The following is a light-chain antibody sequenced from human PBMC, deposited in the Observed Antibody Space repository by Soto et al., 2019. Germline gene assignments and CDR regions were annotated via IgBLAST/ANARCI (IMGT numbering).Light chain of an antibody. Sequence: VMTQSPATLSVSPGERAALSCRASQSVSTNLAWYQQKPGQPPRLLIYFASTRATAVPARFTAGGSGTEFTLTISSLQSYDLAVYYRQQYDNPPRPFGQGTKVDIK. CDR3: QQYDNPPRP. J-gene: IGKJ1*01. V-gene: IGKV3-15*01. CDR1: QSVSTN. CDR2: FAS.